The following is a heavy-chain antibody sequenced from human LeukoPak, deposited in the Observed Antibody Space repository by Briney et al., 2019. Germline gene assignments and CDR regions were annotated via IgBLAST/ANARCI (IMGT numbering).Heavy chain of an antibody. CDR3: ARDGNSTDDY. D-gene: IGHD2/OR15-2a*01. CDR2: ISGNNDNP. Sequence: ASVKVSCKASGYTFINFGINWVRQAPGQGLEWIAWISGNNDNPNYGQKFQGRFTVTTDSSTSTAYMELRNLRSDDTAVYYCARDGNSTDDYWGQGTLVTVSS. V-gene: IGHV1-18*01. J-gene: IGHJ4*02. CDR1: GYTFINFG.